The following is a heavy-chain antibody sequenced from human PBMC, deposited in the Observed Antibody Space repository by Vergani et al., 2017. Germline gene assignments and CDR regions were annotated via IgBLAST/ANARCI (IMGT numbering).Heavy chain of an antibody. V-gene: IGHV4-34*01. J-gene: IGHJ6*03. CDR2: INHSGST. CDR1: GGSFSGYY. CDR3: ARWTTQLVQDYYYYMDV. Sequence: QVQLQQWGAGLLKPSETLSLTCAVYGGSFSGYYWSWIRQPPGKGLEWIGEINHSGSTNYNPSLKSRVTISVDTSKNQFSLKLSSVTAADTAMYYCARWTTQLVQDYYYYMDVWGKGTTVTVSS. D-gene: IGHD6-13*01.